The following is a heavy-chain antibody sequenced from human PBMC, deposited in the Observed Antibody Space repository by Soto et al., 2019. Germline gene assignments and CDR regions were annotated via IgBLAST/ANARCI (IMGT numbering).Heavy chain of an antibody. Sequence: QVQLQESGPGLVKPSETLSLTCTVSGGSISSYYWSWIRQPPGKGLEWMGYIYYSGSTNYNPSLKRRVTIAVDTSKNQFSLKLSSVTAADTAVYYCARDRSSGYYWFDPWGQGTLVTVSS. J-gene: IGHJ5*02. CDR1: GGSISSYY. D-gene: IGHD3-22*01. CDR3: ARDRSSGYYWFDP. V-gene: IGHV4-59*01. CDR2: IYYSGST.